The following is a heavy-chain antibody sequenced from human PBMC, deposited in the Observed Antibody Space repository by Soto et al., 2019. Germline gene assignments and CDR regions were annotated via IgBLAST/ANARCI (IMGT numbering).Heavy chain of an antibody. Sequence: SETLSLTCTVSGGSISSYYWSWIRQPPGKGLEWIGYIYYSGSTNYNPSLKSRVTISVDRSKNQFSLKLTSANAADTAVYYCARGRTVRNYADDSSDYFYFFDYWGQGTQVTVSS. CDR2: IYYSGST. J-gene: IGHJ4*02. D-gene: IGHD3-22*01. CDR1: GGSISSYY. CDR3: ARGRTVRNYADDSSDYFYFFDY. V-gene: IGHV4-59*01.